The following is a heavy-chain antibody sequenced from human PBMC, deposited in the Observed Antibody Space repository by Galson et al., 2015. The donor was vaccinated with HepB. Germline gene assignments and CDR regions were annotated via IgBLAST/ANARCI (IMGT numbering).Heavy chain of an antibody. V-gene: IGHV1-3*01. CDR1: GYTFTSYA. J-gene: IGHJ4*02. Sequence: SVKVSCKASGYTFTSYAMHWVRQAPGQRLEWMGWINAGNGNTKYSQKFQGRVTITRDTSASTAYMELSSLRSEDTAVYYCARSLRCTAAGTSSFDYWGQGTLVTVSS. CDR2: INAGNGNT. CDR3: ARSLRCTAAGTSSFDY. D-gene: IGHD6-13*01.